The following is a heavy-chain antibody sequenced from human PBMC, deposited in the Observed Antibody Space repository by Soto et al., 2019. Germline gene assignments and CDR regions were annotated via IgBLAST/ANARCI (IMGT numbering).Heavy chain of an antibody. V-gene: IGHV1-2*04. Sequence: ASVKVSCKASGYTFTGYYMHWVRQAPGQGLEWMGWINPNSGGTNYAQKFQGWVTMTWDTSISTAYMELSRLRSDDTAVYYCARAQYCSSTSCYYYYGMDVWGQGTTVTVSS. CDR2: INPNSGGT. CDR1: GYTFTGYY. J-gene: IGHJ6*02. D-gene: IGHD2-2*01. CDR3: ARAQYCSSTSCYYYYGMDV.